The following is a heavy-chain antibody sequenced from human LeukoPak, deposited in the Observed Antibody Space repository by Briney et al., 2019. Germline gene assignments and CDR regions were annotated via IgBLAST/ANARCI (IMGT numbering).Heavy chain of an antibody. Sequence: PGRSLRLSCAASGFTFSSYAMHWVRQAPGKGLEWVAVISYDGSNKYYADSVKGRFTISRDNSKNTLYLQMNSLRAEDTAVYYCAKAYYYGSGSYYTHFDYWGQGTLVTVSS. CDR3: AKAYYYGSGSYYTHFDY. J-gene: IGHJ4*02. CDR1: GFTFSSYA. V-gene: IGHV3-30-3*01. CDR2: ISYDGSNK. D-gene: IGHD3-10*01.